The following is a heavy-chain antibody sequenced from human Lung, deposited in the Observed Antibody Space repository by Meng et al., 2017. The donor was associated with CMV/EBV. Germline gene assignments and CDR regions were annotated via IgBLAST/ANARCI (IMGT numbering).Heavy chain of an antibody. D-gene: IGHD5-18*01. CDR3: ARDNSYGDEYYFDY. CDR1: GFTFSSYS. Sequence: GGSLRLXCAASGFTFSSYSMNWVRQAPGKGLEWVSSISSSSSYIYYADSVKGRFTISRDNAKNSLYLQMNSLRAEDTAVYYCARDNSYGDEYYFDYWGKGTLVTVSS. CDR2: ISSSSSYI. J-gene: IGHJ4*02. V-gene: IGHV3-21*01.